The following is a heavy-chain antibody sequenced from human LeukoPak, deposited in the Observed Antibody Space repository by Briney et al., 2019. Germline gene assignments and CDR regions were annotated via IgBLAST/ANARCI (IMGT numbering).Heavy chain of an antibody. CDR3: ARLRALYSSGIETNWFDP. CDR1: GGSISSYY. V-gene: IGHV4-59*08. J-gene: IGHJ5*02. CDR2: IYYSGST. Sequence: SETLSLTCTVSGGSISSYYWSWIRQPPGKGLEWIGYIYYSGSTNYNPSLKSRVTISVDTSKNQFSLKLSSVTAADTAVYDCARLRALYSSGIETNWFDPWGQGTLVTVSS. D-gene: IGHD6-19*01.